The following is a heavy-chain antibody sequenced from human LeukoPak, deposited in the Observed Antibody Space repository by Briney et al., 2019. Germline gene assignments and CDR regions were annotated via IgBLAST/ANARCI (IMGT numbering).Heavy chain of an antibody. CDR3: ARQGALVKGIDY. V-gene: IGHV1-2*02. J-gene: IGHJ4*02. Sequence: ASVKVSCKASGYTFTGYYIHWVRQAPGQGLEWMGWINPKSGGANYAQKFQGRVTMTRDTSISTAYMELSRLRSDDTAVYYCARQGALVKGIDYWGQGTLVTVSS. CDR2: INPKSGGA. CDR1: GYTFTGYY. D-gene: IGHD6-13*01.